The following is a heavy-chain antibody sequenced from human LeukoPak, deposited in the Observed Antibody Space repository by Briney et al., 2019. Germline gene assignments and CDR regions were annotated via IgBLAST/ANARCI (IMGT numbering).Heavy chain of an antibody. V-gene: IGHV3-9*01. Sequence: PGGSLRLSCAASGFTFDDYAMHWVRQAPGKGPEWVSGISWNSGSIGYADSVKGRFTISRDNAKNSLYLQMNSLRAEDTALYYCAKDAGDGYNLQDYIGYWGQGTLVTVSS. D-gene: IGHD5-24*01. J-gene: IGHJ4*02. CDR2: ISWNSGSI. CDR1: GFTFDDYA. CDR3: AKDAGDGYNLQDYIGY.